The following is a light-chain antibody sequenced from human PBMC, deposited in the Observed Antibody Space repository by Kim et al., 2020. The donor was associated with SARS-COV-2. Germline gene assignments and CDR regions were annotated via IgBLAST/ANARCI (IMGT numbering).Light chain of an antibody. Sequence: DIQMTQSPSSLSASVRDRVTITCQASQDIKKSLNWYQQKPGRAPKLLISDASNLETGVPSRFSGSGSGTDFSFTISGLQPEDIATYYCLQHDDLPLTFGGGTRVEIK. CDR3: LQHDDLPLT. V-gene: IGKV1-33*01. CDR1: QDIKKS. J-gene: IGKJ4*01. CDR2: DAS.